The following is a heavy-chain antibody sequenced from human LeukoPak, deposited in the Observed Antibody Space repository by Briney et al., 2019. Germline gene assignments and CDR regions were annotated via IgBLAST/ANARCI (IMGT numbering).Heavy chain of an antibody. J-gene: IGHJ6*03. D-gene: IGHD2-2*01. CDR1: GGSFSGYY. CDR2: INHSGST. CDR3: ARGLGCSSTSCHYYYYYYMDV. V-gene: IGHV4-34*01. Sequence: PSETLSLTCAVYGGSFSGYYWSWIRQPPGKGLEWIGEINHSGSTNYNPSLKSRVTISVDTSKNQFSLKLSSVTAADTAVYYCARGLGCSSTSCHYYYYYYMDVWGKGTTVTVSS.